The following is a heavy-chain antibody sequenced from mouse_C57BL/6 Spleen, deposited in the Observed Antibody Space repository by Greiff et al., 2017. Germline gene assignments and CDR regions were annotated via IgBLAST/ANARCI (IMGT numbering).Heavy chain of an antibody. CDR2: INPNNGGT. Sequence: VQLQQSGPELVKPGASVKIPCKASGYTFTDYNMDWVKQSHGKSLEWIGDINPNNGGTIYNQKFKGKATLTVDKSSSTAYMELCSLTSEDTAVYYCARSNYGNLYYAMDYWGQGTSVTVSS. D-gene: IGHD2-1*01. V-gene: IGHV1-18*01. J-gene: IGHJ4*01. CDR1: GYTFTDYN. CDR3: ARSNYGNLYYAMDY.